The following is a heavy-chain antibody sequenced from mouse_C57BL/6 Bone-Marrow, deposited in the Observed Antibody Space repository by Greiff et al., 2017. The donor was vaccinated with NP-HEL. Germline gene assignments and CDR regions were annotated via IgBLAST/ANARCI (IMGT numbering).Heavy chain of an antibody. CDR3: ARGGNYGY. J-gene: IGHJ2*01. V-gene: IGHV5-4*03. D-gene: IGHD2-1*01. Sequence: EVMLVESGGGLVKPGGSLKLSCAASGFTFSSYAMSWVRQTPEKRLEWVATISDGGSYTYYPDNVKGRFTISRDNAKNNLYLQMSHLKSEDTAMYYCARGGNYGYWGQGTTLTVSS. CDR1: GFTFSSYA. CDR2: ISDGGSYT.